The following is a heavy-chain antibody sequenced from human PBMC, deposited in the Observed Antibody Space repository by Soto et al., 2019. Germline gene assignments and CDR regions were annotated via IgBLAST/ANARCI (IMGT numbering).Heavy chain of an antibody. Sequence: GGSLRLSCAASGFTFSSYAMSWVRQAPGKGLEWVSAISGSGGSTYYADSVKGRFTISRDNSKNTLYLQMNSLRAEDTAVYYCAKDLRTGRKSWSSSWYFDYWGQGTLVTVSS. CDR2: ISGSGGST. J-gene: IGHJ4*02. CDR1: GFTFSSYA. CDR3: AKDLRTGRKSWSSSWYFDY. D-gene: IGHD6-13*01. V-gene: IGHV3-23*01.